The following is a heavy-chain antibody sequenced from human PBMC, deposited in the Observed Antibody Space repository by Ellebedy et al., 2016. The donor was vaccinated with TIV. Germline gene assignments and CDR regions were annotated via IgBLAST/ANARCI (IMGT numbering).Heavy chain of an antibody. Sequence: PGGSLRLSCVASGFTFTNYWMTWVRQAPGKGLEWVANIKQDGSEKNYGDSVKGRFTISRDNVKNSLYLEMNSLRAEDTAVYYCARVGEDYKNRHFDFWGQGTLVTVSS. CDR2: IKQDGSEK. J-gene: IGHJ4*02. CDR1: GFTFTNYW. V-gene: IGHV3-7*03. CDR3: ARVGEDYKNRHFDF. D-gene: IGHD5-24*01.